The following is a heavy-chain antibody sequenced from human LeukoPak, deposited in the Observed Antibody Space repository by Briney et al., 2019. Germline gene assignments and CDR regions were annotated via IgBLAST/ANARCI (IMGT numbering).Heavy chain of an antibody. CDR1: GVSISSSSYY. CDR3: ARALGGPTILEY. V-gene: IGHV4-39*01. CDR2: IYYSGST. Sequence: SETLSLTCTVSGVSISSSSYYWGWIRQPPGKGLEWIGSIYYSGSTYYNPSLKSRVTISVATSKIQFSLKLSSVTAADTAVYYCARALGGPTILEYGGQGTLVTVSA. J-gene: IGHJ4*02. D-gene: IGHD3-3*01.